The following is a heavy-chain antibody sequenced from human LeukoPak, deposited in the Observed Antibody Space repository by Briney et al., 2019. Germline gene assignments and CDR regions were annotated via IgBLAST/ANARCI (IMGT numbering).Heavy chain of an antibody. D-gene: IGHD3-10*01. J-gene: IGHJ5*02. CDR1: GFTFSSYA. V-gene: IGHV3-23*01. Sequence: GGSLRLSWAASGFTFSSYAMSWVRQAPGKWLEWVSAISGSGGSTYYAVSVKGRFTISRDNSKNTLYLQMNSLRAEDTAVYYCAKDTRRFGELAWGQGTLVTVSS. CDR3: AKDTRRFGELA. CDR2: ISGSGGST.